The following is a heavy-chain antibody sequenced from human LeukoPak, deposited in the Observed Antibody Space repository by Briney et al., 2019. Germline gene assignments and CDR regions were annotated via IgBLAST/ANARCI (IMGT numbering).Heavy chain of an antibody. V-gene: IGHV1-69*05. J-gene: IGHJ4*02. D-gene: IGHD3-16*02. Sequence: GASVKVSCKASGGTFSRYAISWVRQAPGQGLEWMGRIIPIFGTANYAQKFQGRVTITTDESTSTAYMELSSLRSEDTAVYYCARVSLLGELSSHFDYWGQGTLVTVSS. CDR2: IIPIFGTA. CDR1: GGTFSRYA. CDR3: ARVSLLGELSSHFDY.